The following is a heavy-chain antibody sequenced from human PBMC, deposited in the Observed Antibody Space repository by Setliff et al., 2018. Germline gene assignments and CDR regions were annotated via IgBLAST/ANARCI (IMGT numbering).Heavy chain of an antibody. V-gene: IGHV1-69*06. Sequence: SVKVSCKASGGTFSSYAISWVRQAPGQGLEWMGRIIPIFGTANYAQKFQGRVTITADKSTSTAYMELSSLRSEDSAVYYCARDRGGTAIANWFDRWGQGTRVTV. CDR3: ARDRGGTAIANWFDR. D-gene: IGHD2-21*01. CDR2: IIPIFGTA. CDR1: GGTFSSYA. J-gene: IGHJ5*02.